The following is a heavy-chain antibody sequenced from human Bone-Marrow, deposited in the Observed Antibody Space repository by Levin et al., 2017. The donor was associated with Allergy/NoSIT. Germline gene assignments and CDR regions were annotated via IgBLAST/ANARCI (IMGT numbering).Heavy chain of an antibody. Sequence: SGGSLRLSCEVSGFTLSDCWMNWARQAPGKGLEWVANIKPDGSEKNYVDSVKGRFIISRDNVENSLFLQMNSLRAEDTAVYFCARVWCGESSYRPFDLWGQGTLVTVSS. CDR3: ARVWCGESSYRPFDL. CDR1: GFTLSDCW. CDR2: IKPDGSEK. V-gene: IGHV3-7*04. J-gene: IGHJ4*02. D-gene: IGHD3-10*01.